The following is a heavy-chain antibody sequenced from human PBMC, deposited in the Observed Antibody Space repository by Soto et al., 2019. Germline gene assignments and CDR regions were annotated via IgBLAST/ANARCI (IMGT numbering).Heavy chain of an antibody. CDR3: ASASAAAGSFLDY. CDR1: GYTFATYW. J-gene: IGHJ4*02. Sequence: GESLKISCKGSGYTFATYWIGWVRQMPGKGLEWMGIIYPGDSDTRYSPSFQGQVTISADKSISTAYLQWSSLKASDTAMYYCASASAAAGSFLDYWGQGTLVTVSS. CDR2: IYPGDSDT. D-gene: IGHD6-13*01. V-gene: IGHV5-51*01.